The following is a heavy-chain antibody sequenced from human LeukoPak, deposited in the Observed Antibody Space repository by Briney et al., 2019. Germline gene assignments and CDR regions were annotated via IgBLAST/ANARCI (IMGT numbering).Heavy chain of an antibody. CDR2: IKQDGSEK. J-gene: IGHJ4*02. V-gene: IGHV3-7*01. CDR3: ARVSDDFWSGHHFDY. CDR1: GFTFSSYW. Sequence: GGSLRLSCAASGFTFSSYWMSWVRQAPGKGLEWVANIKQDGSEKYYVDSVKGRFTISRDNAKNTLYLQMNSLRAEDTAVYYCARVSDDFWSGHHFDYWGQGTLVTVSS. D-gene: IGHD3-3*01.